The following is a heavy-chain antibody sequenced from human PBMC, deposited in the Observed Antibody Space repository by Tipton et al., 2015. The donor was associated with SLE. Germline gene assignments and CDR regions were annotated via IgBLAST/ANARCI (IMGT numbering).Heavy chain of an antibody. CDR1: GFSFSDYF. Sequence: GSLRLSCAASGFSFSDYFMGWVRQAPGKGLEWVARIRNNPKTYYTEYSASVHGRFTISRDESKSSLYLQINSLETADTAVYYCTRGGNRKTHWYFDLWGRCTLVTLSS. CDR2: IRNNPKTYYT. V-gene: IGHV3-72*01. D-gene: IGHD1-14*01. J-gene: IGHJ2*01. CDR3: TRGGNRKTHWYFDL.